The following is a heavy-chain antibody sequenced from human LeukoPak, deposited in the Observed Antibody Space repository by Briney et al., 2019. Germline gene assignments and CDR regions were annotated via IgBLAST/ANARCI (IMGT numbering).Heavy chain of an antibody. CDR2: IYYSGST. V-gene: IGHV4-39*07. CDR3: ARGIWSGYSSWFDP. Sequence: SETLSLTCTVSGGSISSSSYYWGWIRQPPGKGLEWIGSIYYSGSTYYNPSLKSRVTISVDTSKNQFSLKLSSVTAADTAVYYCARGIWSGYSSWFDPWGQGTLVTVSS. J-gene: IGHJ5*02. D-gene: IGHD3-3*01. CDR1: GGSISSSSYY.